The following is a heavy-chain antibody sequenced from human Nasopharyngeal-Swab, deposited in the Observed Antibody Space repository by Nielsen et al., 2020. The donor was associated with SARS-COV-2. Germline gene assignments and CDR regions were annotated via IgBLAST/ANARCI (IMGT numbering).Heavy chain of an antibody. J-gene: IGHJ6*02. Sequence: GESLKISCAASGFTFSSYSMNWVRQAPGKGPEWVSSISSSSSYIYYADSVKGRFTISRDNAKNSLYLQMNSLRAEDTAVYYCAREIGWQQLTTSPLYYYYGMDVWGQGTTVTVSS. CDR1: GFTFSSYS. CDR2: ISSSSSYI. V-gene: IGHV3-21*01. D-gene: IGHD6-13*01. CDR3: AREIGWQQLTTSPLYYYYGMDV.